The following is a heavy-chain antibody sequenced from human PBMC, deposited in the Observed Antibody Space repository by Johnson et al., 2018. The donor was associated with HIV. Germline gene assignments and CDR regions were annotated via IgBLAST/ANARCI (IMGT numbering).Heavy chain of an antibody. V-gene: IGHV3-30*03. CDR2: ISYDGSNK. J-gene: IGHJ3*02. D-gene: IGHD4-17*01. CDR1: GFTFNNYG. CDR3: ARGRKTVTTVRPSAFDI. Sequence: QVQLVESGGGLVQPGRSLRLSCAASGFTFNNYGMHWVRQAPGKGLEWVAVISYDGSNKYYADSVKGRFTISRDNSKNTLYLQMNSLRAEDTAVYYCARGRKTVTTVRPSAFDIWGQGTMVTVSS.